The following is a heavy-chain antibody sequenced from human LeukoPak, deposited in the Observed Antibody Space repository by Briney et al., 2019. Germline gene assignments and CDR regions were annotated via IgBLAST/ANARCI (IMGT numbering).Heavy chain of an antibody. D-gene: IGHD5-24*01. CDR2: VAYSGST. Sequence: SETLSLTCTVSGDSISSSSYYWGWIRQPPGKGLEWIGSVAYSGSTYYNPSLKSRVTVSVDTSKNQFSLKLSSVAAADTAVYYCARQKRWDGYTLDSWGQGTLVTVPS. V-gene: IGHV4-39*01. CDR3: ARQKRWDGYTLDS. CDR1: GDSISSSSYY. J-gene: IGHJ4*02.